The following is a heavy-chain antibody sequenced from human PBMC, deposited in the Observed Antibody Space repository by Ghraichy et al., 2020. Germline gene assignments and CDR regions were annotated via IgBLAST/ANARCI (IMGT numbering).Heavy chain of an antibody. Sequence: SETLSLTCAVYGGSFSGYYWSWIHQPPGKGLEWIGEINHSGSTNYNPSLKSRVTISVDTSKNQFSLKLSSVTAADTAVYYCARGGLSSGYYRLRDWFDPWGQGTLVTVSS. D-gene: IGHD3-22*01. V-gene: IGHV4-34*01. CDR1: GGSFSGYY. J-gene: IGHJ5*02. CDR3: ARGGLSSGYYRLRDWFDP. CDR2: INHSGST.